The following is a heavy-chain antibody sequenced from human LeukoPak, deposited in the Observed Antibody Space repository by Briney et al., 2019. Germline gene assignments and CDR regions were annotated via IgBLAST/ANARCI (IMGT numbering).Heavy chain of an antibody. CDR3: ARDPGYCTNGVCYTNLDY. D-gene: IGHD2-8*01. Sequence: PGGSLRLSCAASGFTFKKYDVTWVRQAPGKGLEWVSGIRASGGATYYADSVKGRFTISRDNAKNSLYLQMNSLRAEDTAVYYCARDPGYCTNGVCYTNLDYWGQGTLVTVSS. J-gene: IGHJ4*02. CDR2: IRASGGAT. CDR1: GFTFKKYD. V-gene: IGHV3-23*01.